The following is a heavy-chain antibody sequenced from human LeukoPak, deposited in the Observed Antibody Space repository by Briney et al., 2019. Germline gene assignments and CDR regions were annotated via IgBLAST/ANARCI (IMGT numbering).Heavy chain of an antibody. CDR3: AKFAVGSGWTRPFDY. J-gene: IGHJ4*02. CDR1: EFTFSSYA. V-gene: IGHV3-23*01. Sequence: GGSLRLSCAASEFTFSSYAMSWVRQAPGKGPEWVSAIGGSGGSTYYADSVKGRLTISRDNSQNTLYLQVNSLRAEDTAVYYCAKFAVGSGWTRPFDYWGQGTLVTVSS. CDR2: IGGSGGST. D-gene: IGHD6-19*01.